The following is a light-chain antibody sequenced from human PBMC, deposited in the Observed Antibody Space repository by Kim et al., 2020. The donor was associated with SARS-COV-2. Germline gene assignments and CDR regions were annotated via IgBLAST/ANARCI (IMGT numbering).Light chain of an antibody. CDR2: DVS. CDR1: SSDVGGYNY. CDR3: CSYAGSYTFE. V-gene: IGLV2-11*01. Sequence: QSALTQPRSVSGSPGQSVTISCTGTSSDVGGYNYVSWYQQHPGKAPKPMIYDVSKRPSGVPDRFSGSKSGNTASLTISGLQAEDEADYYCCSYAGSYTFEFGGGTKLTVL. J-gene: IGLJ2*01.